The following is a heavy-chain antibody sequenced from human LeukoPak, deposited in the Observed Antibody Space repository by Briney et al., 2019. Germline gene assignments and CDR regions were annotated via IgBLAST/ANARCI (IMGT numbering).Heavy chain of an antibody. D-gene: IGHD2/OR15-2a*01. CDR2: ITSKTDGGMT. V-gene: IGHV3-15*01. J-gene: IGHJ4*02. CDR1: GFSFTDAW. Sequence: GGSLRLSCAASGFSFTDAWMSWVRQAPGKGLEWVGRITSKTDGGMTDSPAPVKGRFTVSRDDSKNTLFLQMSSLRTEDTAVYYCATDESNSFFFWGQGTLVTVSS. CDR3: ATDESNSFFF.